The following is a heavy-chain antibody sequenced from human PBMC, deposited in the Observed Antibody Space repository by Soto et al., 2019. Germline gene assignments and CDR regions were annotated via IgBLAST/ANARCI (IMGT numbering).Heavy chain of an antibody. J-gene: IGHJ6*02. D-gene: IGHD3-22*01. V-gene: IGHV3-74*01. CDR3: ARVVWLSRRYYYGMDV. CDR2: INSDGSST. CDR1: GFTFSSYW. Sequence: EVQLVESGGGLVQPGGSLRLSCAASGFTFSSYWMHWVRQAPGKGLVWVSRINSDGSSTSYADSVKGRFTISRDNAKNTLYLQRNRLRAEDTAVYYCARVVWLSRRYYYGMDVWGQGTTVTVSS.